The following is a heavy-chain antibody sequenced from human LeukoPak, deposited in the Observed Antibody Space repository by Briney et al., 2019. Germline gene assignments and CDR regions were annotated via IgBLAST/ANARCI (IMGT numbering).Heavy chain of an antibody. Sequence: ASVKVSCKVSGYTLTELSMHWVRQAPGKGLEWMGGFDPEDGETIYAQKFQGRVTMTEDTSTSTAYMELRSLRSDDTAVYYCARDIGLYDFWSGYLLDYWGQGTLVTVSS. CDR2: FDPEDGET. V-gene: IGHV1-24*01. J-gene: IGHJ4*02. CDR3: ARDIGLYDFWSGYLLDY. CDR1: GYTLTELS. D-gene: IGHD3-3*01.